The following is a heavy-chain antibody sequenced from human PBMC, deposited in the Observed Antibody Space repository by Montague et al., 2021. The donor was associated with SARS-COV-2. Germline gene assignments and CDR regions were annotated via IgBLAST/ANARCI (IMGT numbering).Heavy chain of an antibody. Sequence: CAISGDSVSSNTAAWNWIRQSPSRGLEWLGRTCYRSKWYYDYAVSVKSRMTISPDTSKNQFSLQLSSVTPEDRVVYYCARDSRYSLSWSFDYWGQGTLVTVSS. V-gene: IGHV6-1*01. CDR2: TCYRSKWYY. J-gene: IGHJ4*02. D-gene: IGHD6-13*01. CDR3: ARDSRYSLSWSFDY. CDR1: GDSVSSNTAA.